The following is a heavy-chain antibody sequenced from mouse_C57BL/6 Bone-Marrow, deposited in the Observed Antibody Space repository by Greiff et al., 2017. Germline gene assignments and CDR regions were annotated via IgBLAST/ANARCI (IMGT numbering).Heavy chain of an antibody. CDR3: ARGVTPDY. V-gene: IGHV5-4*03. D-gene: IGHD2-3*01. CDR2: ISDGGSYT. CDR1: GFTFSSYA. J-gene: IGHJ2*01. Sequence: EVKLVESGGGLVKPGGSLKLSCAASGFTFSSYAMSWVRQTPEKRLEWVATISDGGSYTYYPDNVKGRFTISRDNAKNNLYLQMSHLKSEDTAMYYCARGVTPDYWGQGTTLTVSS.